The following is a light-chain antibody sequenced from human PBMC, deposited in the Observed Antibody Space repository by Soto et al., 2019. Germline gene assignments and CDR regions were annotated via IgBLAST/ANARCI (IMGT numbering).Light chain of an antibody. V-gene: IGLV2-23*02. J-gene: IGLJ3*02. CDR1: SSDVGSYNL. CDR3: CSYAGSSTWV. CDR2: EVS. Sequence: QSVLTQPASVSGSPGQSITLSCTGTSSDVGSYNLVSWYQQHPGKAPKLMIYEVSKRPSGVSNRFSGSKSGNTASLTISGRQAEDEADYYCCSYAGSSTWVFGGGTKLTVL.